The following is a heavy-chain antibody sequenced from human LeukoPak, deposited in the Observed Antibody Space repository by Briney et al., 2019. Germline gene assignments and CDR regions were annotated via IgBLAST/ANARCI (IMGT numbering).Heavy chain of an antibody. J-gene: IGHJ3*02. D-gene: IGHD3-10*01. V-gene: IGHV3-21*01. CDR3: ARVKIYGSGTHGAFDI. Sequence: GGSLRLSCAASRFIFSSYSMNWVRQAPGKGLEWVSSISSSSSYIYYADSVKGRFTISRDNAKNSLYLQMNSLRAEDTAVYYCARVKIYGSGTHGAFDIWGQGTMVTVSS. CDR2: ISSSSSYI. CDR1: RFIFSSYS.